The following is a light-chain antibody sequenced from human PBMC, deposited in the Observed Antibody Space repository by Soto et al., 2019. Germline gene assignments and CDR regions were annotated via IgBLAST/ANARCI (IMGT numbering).Light chain of an antibody. V-gene: IGLV6-57*02. CDR1: SGSIASND. CDR3: QSYDSSTVV. CDR2: EDN. Sequence: NFMLTQPHSVSASPGKTVTISCTGSSGSIASNDVQWYQQRPGSAPTTVIYEDNQRPSGVPDRFSGSIDSSSNSASLTISGLKTEDEADYYCQSYDSSTVVFGGGTKLTVL. J-gene: IGLJ2*01.